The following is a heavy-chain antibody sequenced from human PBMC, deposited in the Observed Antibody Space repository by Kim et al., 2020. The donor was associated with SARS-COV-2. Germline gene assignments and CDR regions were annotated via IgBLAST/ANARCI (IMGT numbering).Heavy chain of an antibody. V-gene: IGHV1-18*01. D-gene: IGHD2-2*01. Sequence: ASVKVSCKASGYTFTSYGISWVRQAPGQGLEWMGWISAYNGNTNYAQKLQGRVTMTTDTSTSTAYMELRSLRSDDTAVYYCARDLLCTSCYAGFDPWGQGTLVTVSS. CDR2: ISAYNGNT. J-gene: IGHJ5*02. CDR1: GYTFTSYG. CDR3: ARDLLCTSCYAGFDP.